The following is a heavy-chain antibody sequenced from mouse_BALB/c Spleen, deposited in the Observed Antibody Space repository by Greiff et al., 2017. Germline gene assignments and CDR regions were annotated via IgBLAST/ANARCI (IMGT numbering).Heavy chain of an antibody. V-gene: IGHV10-1*02. CDR1: GFTFNTYA. Sequence: EVKLVESGGGLVQPKGSLKLSCAASGFTFNTYAMNWVRQAPGKGLEWVARIRSKSNNYATYYADSVKDRFTISRDDSQSMLYLQMNNLKTEDTAMYYCVFGNYLDYWGQGTSVTVSS. D-gene: IGHD2-1*01. J-gene: IGHJ4*01. CDR2: IRSKSNNYAT. CDR3: VFGNYLDY.